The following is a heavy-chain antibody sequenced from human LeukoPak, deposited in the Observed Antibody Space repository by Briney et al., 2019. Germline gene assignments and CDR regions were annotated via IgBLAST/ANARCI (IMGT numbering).Heavy chain of an antibody. V-gene: IGHV3-33*01. Sequence: GGSLRLSCAASGCTFSSYGMHWVRQAPGKGLEGVAVIWYDGSNKYYADSVKGRFTISRDNSKNTLYLQMNSLRAEDTAVYYCARVGLPYYYYGMDVWGQGTTVTVSS. J-gene: IGHJ6*02. CDR1: GCTFSSYG. D-gene: IGHD5-12*01. CDR3: ARVGLPYYYYGMDV. CDR2: IWYDGSNK.